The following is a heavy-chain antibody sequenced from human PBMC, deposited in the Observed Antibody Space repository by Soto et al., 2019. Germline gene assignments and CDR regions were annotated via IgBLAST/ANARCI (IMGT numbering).Heavy chain of an antibody. CDR1: GGSISSSNW. CDR3: ARRRGHSSGFSWFDP. CDR2: IYHSGST. V-gene: IGHV4-4*02. D-gene: IGHD6-19*01. Sequence: SQKLSLTYAVSGGSISSSNWWRWVRQPPGKGLEWIGEIYHSGSTNYNPSLKSRVTISVDKSKNQFSLKLSSVTAADTAVYYCARRRGHSSGFSWFDPWGQGTLVTVS. J-gene: IGHJ5*02.